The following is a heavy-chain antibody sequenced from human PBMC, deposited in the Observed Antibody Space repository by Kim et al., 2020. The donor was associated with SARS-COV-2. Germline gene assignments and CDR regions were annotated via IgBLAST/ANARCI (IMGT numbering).Heavy chain of an antibody. CDR2: ISNDGRNK. V-gene: IGHV3-30*04. J-gene: IGHJ4*02. Sequence: GGSLRLSCETSGFLLSAYAMHWVRQAPGKRLEWVAVISNDGRNKDYAVSVKGRFTISRDNSRDTVYLEMNSLRPEDTGVYYCARDRGYNYGYFDYWGQGALVPVSS. D-gene: IGHD5-18*01. CDR3: ARDRGYNYGYFDY. CDR1: GFLLSAYA.